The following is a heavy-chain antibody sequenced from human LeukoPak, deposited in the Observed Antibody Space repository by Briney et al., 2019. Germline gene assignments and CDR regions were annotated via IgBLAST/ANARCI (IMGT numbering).Heavy chain of an antibody. CDR3: ARHSYTYYDFWSGPLYGNY. V-gene: IGHV4-4*02. J-gene: IGHJ4*02. CDR2: IYHSGST. Sequence: PSETLSLTCAVSGGSISSSDWWSWVRQPPGKGLEWIGEIYHSGSTNYNPSLKSRVTISVDTSKNQFSLKLSSVTAADTAVYYCARHSYTYYDFWSGPLYGNYWGQGTLVTVSS. D-gene: IGHD3-3*01. CDR1: GGSISSSDW.